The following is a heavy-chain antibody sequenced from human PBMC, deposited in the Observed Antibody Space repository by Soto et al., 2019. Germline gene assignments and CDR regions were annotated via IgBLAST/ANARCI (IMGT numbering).Heavy chain of an antibody. V-gene: IGHV3-30*18. Sequence: QVQLVESGGGVVQPGRSPRLSCAASGFTFSSYGMHWVRQAPGKGLEWVAVISYDGSNKYYADSVKGRFTISRDNSKNTMYLQMNSLRAEDTAVYYCAKSYPWYSSGWYWYFDLWGRGTLVTVSS. J-gene: IGHJ2*01. CDR1: GFTFSSYG. CDR2: ISYDGSNK. D-gene: IGHD6-19*01. CDR3: AKSYPWYSSGWYWYFDL.